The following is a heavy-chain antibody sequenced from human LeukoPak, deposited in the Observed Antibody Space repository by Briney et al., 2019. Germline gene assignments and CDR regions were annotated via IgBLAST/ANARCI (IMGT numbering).Heavy chain of an antibody. CDR1: GFTVSSNY. Sequence: GSLRLPCAASGFTVSSNYMSWVRQPPGKGLEWIGSIYYSGSTYYNPSLKSRVTISVDTSKNQFSLTLSSVTAAATAVYYCARHSSVPAVTFDYWGQGTLVTVSS. D-gene: IGHD2-15*01. J-gene: IGHJ4*02. CDR2: IYYSGST. CDR3: ARHSSVPAVTFDY. V-gene: IGHV4-39*01.